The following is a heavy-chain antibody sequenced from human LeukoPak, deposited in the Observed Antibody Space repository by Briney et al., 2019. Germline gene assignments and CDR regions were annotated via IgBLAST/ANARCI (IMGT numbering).Heavy chain of an antibody. Sequence: GGSLRLSCAASGFTFSYFGMHWVRQAPGKGLEWVAVISYDGSKKYYAESVKGRFTISRDNSKSTLYLQMNRLRADEKALYYCVKDQSGAAAGIRLDSWGQGTLVTVSS. CDR3: VKDQSGAAAGIRLDS. V-gene: IGHV3-30*18. J-gene: IGHJ4*02. D-gene: IGHD6-13*01. CDR2: ISYDGSKK. CDR1: GFTFSYFG.